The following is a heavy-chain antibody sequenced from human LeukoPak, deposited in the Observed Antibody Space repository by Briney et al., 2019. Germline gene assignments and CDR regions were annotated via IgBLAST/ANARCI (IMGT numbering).Heavy chain of an antibody. CDR2: IYHSGST. Sequence: SETLSLTCAVSGGSISSGGYSWRWIRQPPGKGLEWIGYIYHSGSTYYNPSLKSRVTISVDRSKNQFSLKLSSVTAADTAVYYCATTGSGSFYYYYGMDVWGKGTTVTVSS. CDR1: GGSISSGGYS. D-gene: IGHD3-10*01. J-gene: IGHJ6*04. V-gene: IGHV4-30-2*01. CDR3: ATTGSGSFYYYYGMDV.